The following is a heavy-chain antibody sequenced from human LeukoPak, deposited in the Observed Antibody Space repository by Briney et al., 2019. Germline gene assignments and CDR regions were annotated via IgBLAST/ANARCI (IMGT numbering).Heavy chain of an antibody. CDR3: ARDCRTDSSGWYYFDY. V-gene: IGHV4-59*06. CDR2: IYYSGST. D-gene: IGHD6-19*01. J-gene: IGHJ4*02. CDR1: GDSITSYY. Sequence: SETLSLTCAVSGDSITSYYWSWIRQPPGKGLEWIGYIYYSGSTYYNPSLKSRVTISVDTSKNQFSLKLSSVTAADTAVYYCARDCRTDSSGWYYFDYWGQGTLVTVSS.